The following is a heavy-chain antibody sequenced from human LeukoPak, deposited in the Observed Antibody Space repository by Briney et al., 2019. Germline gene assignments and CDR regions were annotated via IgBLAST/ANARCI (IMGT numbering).Heavy chain of an antibody. J-gene: IGHJ4*02. Sequence: GGSLRLSCAASGFTFNTYSMNWVRQAPGKGLEWVSFISSSSSYIYYADSVKGRFTISRDNAKNSLYLQMNSLRAEDTAVYYCASGDINDYWGQGTLVTVSS. CDR3: ASGDINDY. V-gene: IGHV3-21*01. CDR1: GFTFNTYS. D-gene: IGHD2-15*01. CDR2: ISSSSSYI.